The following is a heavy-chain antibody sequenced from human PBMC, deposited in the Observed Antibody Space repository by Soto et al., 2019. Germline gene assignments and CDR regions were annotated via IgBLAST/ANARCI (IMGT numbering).Heavy chain of an antibody. J-gene: IGHJ3*02. Sequence: ASVKVSCKASGYTFTSYYMHWVRQAPGQGLEWMGIINPSGGSTSYAQKFQGRVTMTRDTSTSTVYMELSSLRSEDTAVYYCARDPPRGHYYDSGGETPHDAFDSWGQRTMVTVSS. CDR1: GYTFTSYY. CDR3: ARDPPRGHYYDSGGETPHDAFDS. V-gene: IGHV1-46*01. D-gene: IGHD3-22*01. CDR2: INPSGGST.